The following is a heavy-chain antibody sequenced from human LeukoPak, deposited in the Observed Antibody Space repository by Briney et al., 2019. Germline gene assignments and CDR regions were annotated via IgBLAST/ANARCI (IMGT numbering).Heavy chain of an antibody. V-gene: IGHV3-48*03. Sequence: GGSLRLSCAASGFTFSSYEMNWVRQAPGKGLEWVPYISSSGSTIYYADSVKGRFTISRDNAKNSLYLQMNSLRAEDTAVYYCARDRTYYDSSGYYYDWGQGTLVTVSS. J-gene: IGHJ4*02. CDR1: GFTFSSYE. CDR3: ARDRTYYDSSGYYYD. D-gene: IGHD3-22*01. CDR2: ISSSGSTI.